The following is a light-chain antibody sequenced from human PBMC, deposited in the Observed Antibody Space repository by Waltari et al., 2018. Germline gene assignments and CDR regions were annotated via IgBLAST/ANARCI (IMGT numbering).Light chain of an antibody. CDR3: QVWDSSSKYL. Sequence: SYELTQPRSVSVSPGQTARITCGGDSIGRKSLQWYQQKPPQAPVLVIYDDSERHSGFPERFSGSNSGNTATLTISGVEAEDEDDYYCQVWDSSSKYLFGGGTRLTVL. CDR1: SIGRKS. CDR2: DDS. V-gene: IGLV3-21*01. J-gene: IGLJ7*01.